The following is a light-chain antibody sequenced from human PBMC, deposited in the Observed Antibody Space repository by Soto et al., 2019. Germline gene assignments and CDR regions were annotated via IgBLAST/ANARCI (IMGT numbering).Light chain of an antibody. CDR1: QSISNH. V-gene: IGKV1-39*01. J-gene: IGKJ1*01. CDR2: AAS. CDR3: QQSYSSPPT. Sequence: DIQMTQSPSSLSASVEDRVIITCRASQSISNHLNWYQQKPGKAPKLLIFAASSLQSGVPSRFXXSRSGPDFTLTISSLQPEDFATYYCQQSYSSPPTFGQGTKVEIK.